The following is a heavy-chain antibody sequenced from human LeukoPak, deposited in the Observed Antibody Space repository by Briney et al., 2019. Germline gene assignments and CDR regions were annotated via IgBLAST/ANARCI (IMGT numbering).Heavy chain of an antibody. D-gene: IGHD2-21*02. CDR3: SRHEALPGDY. Sequence: PGGSLKLSCAASGFTFSGSTVHWVSQASGRGLEWVGHIRPKANNYATAYAASVKGRFAISRDDSKNTAYLQLNSLKTEDTAVYYCSRHEALPGDYWGQGTLVTVSS. J-gene: IGHJ4*02. CDR1: GFTFSGST. V-gene: IGHV3-73*01. CDR2: IRPKANNYAT.